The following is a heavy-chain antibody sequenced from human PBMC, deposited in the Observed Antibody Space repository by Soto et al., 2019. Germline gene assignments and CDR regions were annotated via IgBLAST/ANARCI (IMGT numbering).Heavy chain of an antibody. Sequence: EVQLVESGGGLVQPGGSLRLSCVASGFTFSRYWMTWVRQAPGEGLEWVANIQQDGSEKNYVDSVKGRFTISRDNAKNSVYLQMNILRGEDTAVYYCARDNYGDPIDYWGQGTLVTVSS. CDR3: ARDNYGDPIDY. CDR2: IQQDGSEK. D-gene: IGHD4-17*01. J-gene: IGHJ4*02. V-gene: IGHV3-7*01. CDR1: GFTFSRYW.